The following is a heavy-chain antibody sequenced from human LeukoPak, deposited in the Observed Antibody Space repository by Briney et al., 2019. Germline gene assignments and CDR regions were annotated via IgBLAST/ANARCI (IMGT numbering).Heavy chain of an antibody. CDR3: ARSPGDSSGYYYEDY. CDR2: IYPRDGST. V-gene: IGHV1-46*01. Sequence: ASVKVSCKASGYSFTSNYIHWVRQAPGQGLEWMGMIYPRDGSTSYAQKFQGRVTMTRDTSISTAYMELSRLRSDDTAVYYCARSPGDSSGYYYEDYWGQGTLVTVSS. D-gene: IGHD3-22*01. CDR1: GYSFTSNY. J-gene: IGHJ4*02.